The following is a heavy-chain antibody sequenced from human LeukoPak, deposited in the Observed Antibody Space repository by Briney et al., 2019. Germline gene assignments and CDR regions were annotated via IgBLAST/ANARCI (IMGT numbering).Heavy chain of an antibody. J-gene: IGHJ5*02. CDR2: IYHSGST. Sequence: PSETLSLTCAVSDYSISSIYYWGWIRQPPGKGLEWIGSIYHSGSTYYNPSLKSRVTISVDTSKNQFSLKLSSVTAADTAVYYCARRYYASSGYQGVWFDPWGPGTLVTVSS. CDR3: ARRYYASSGYQGVWFDP. V-gene: IGHV4-38-2*01. CDR1: DYSISSIYY. D-gene: IGHD3-22*01.